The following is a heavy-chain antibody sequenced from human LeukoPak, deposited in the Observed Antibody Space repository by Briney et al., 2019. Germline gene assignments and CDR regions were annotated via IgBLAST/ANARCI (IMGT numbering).Heavy chain of an antibody. V-gene: IGHV3-7*01. CDR1: GFTFSSRDW. D-gene: IGHD3-10*02. J-gene: IGHJ6*03. Sequence: GGSLRLSCVAAGFTFSSRDWMTWVRQAPGKGLEWVANIKQDGSAKNYVDSVKGRFTISRDNANDSLYLQMNSLRSEDTAVYYCAELGITMIGGVWGKGTTVT. CDR3: AELGITMIGGV. CDR2: IKQDGSAK.